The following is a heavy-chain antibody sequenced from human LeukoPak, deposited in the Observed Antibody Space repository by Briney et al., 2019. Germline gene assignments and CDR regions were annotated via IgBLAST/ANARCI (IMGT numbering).Heavy chain of an antibody. CDR2: ISVGSDTI. V-gene: IGHV3-48*02. CDR3: ASGRRNVGFEY. J-gene: IGHJ4*02. D-gene: IGHD1-26*01. CDR1: GFTLTSSG. Sequence: GGSLRLSCAPSGFTLTSSGMNWVREAPGKGLEWVSYISVGSDTIYYTDSVRGRFTISRDNAKNSLYLQMNSLRDDDTAVYYCASGRRNVGFEYWGQGTLLTVSS.